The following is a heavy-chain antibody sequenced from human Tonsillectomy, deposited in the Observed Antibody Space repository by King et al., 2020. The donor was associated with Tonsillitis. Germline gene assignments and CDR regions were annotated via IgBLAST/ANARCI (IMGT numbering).Heavy chain of an antibody. D-gene: IGHD6-19*01. V-gene: IGHV3-48*03. CDR3: TRDLSGSSGAY. CDR1: GFIFSSYE. Sequence: VQLVESGGALLQPGGSLRLSCAASGFIFSSYEMNWVRQAPGKGLEWVSYISDSGSTIYYADSVKGRFTISRDNAKNSLYLQMNSLRAEDTAVYYCTRDLSGSSGAYWGQGTLVTVSS. CDR2: ISDSGSTI. J-gene: IGHJ4*02.